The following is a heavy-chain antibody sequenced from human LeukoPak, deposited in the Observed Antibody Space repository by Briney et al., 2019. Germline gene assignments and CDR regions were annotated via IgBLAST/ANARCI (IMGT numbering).Heavy chain of an antibody. V-gene: IGHV4-39*01. CDR1: GGSISSSSYY. CDR3: ARMIGDDAFDI. Sequence: SQTLSLTCTVSGGSISSSSYYWDWIRQPPGKGLEWIGTIYYSGTTYYNPSLKSRVTISVDTSRNQFSLKLSSVTATDTAVYYCARMIGDDAFDIWGQGTMVTVSS. CDR2: IYYSGTT. J-gene: IGHJ3*02. D-gene: IGHD3-22*01.